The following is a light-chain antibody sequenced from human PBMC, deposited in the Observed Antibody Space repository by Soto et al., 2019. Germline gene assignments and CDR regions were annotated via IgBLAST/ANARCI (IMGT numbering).Light chain of an antibody. CDR2: WAS. J-gene: IGKJ1*01. Sequence: DIVMIQSPDSLAVSLGERATINCKSSQSVLYSSNNKNYLAWYQQKPGQPPKLLIYWASTRESGVPDRFSGSGSGTDFTLTISSLQAEEAAVYYCQQYYSIPRTFGQGTKVEIK. CDR3: QQYYSIPRT. CDR1: QSVLYSSNNKNY. V-gene: IGKV4-1*01.